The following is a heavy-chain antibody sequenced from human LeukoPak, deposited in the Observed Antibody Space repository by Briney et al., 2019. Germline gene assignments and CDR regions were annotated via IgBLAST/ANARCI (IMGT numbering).Heavy chain of an antibody. J-gene: IGHJ4*02. V-gene: IGHV1-2*02. CDR2: INPNTGAT. CDR3: ARAAFYYDSSGHSPDFDY. D-gene: IGHD3-22*01. CDR1: GYTFTDYY. Sequence: ASVKVSCKPSGYTFTDYYLHRVRQAPGQGLEWMGWINPNTGATDYAQNFQGRVAMTRDTSISTDYMDLSRLRSDDTAVYYCARAAFYYDSSGHSPDFDYWGQGTLVTVSS.